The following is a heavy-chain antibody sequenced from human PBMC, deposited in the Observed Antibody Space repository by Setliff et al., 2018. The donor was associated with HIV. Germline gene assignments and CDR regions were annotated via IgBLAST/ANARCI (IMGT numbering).Heavy chain of an antibody. J-gene: IGHJ6*03. Sequence: SETLSLTCTVSGGIISSDSFFWSWIRQPAGKGLEWIGHISATGSTNYNPSLKSRVTMSLDTSKNQFSLNLNSVTAADAAVYYCARGHMLITYYYYYYMDVWGKGTTVTVS. V-gene: IGHV4-61*09. CDR3: ARGHMLITYYYYYYMDV. CDR1: GGIISSDSFF. D-gene: IGHD3-10*02. CDR2: ISATGST.